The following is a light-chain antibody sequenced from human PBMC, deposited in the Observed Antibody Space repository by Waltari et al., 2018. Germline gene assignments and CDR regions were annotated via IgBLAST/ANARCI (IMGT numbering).Light chain of an antibody. CDR2: AAS. Sequence: DIQMTQSPSSLSASVGDRVTITCRESQSISSYLSWYQQKPGKAPKLLIYAASNLQSGVPSRFSGSGSGTDFTLTISSLQPEDFATYYCQQSYSTPRTFGQGTKVEIK. J-gene: IGKJ1*01. CDR1: QSISSY. V-gene: IGKV1-39*01. CDR3: QQSYSTPRT.